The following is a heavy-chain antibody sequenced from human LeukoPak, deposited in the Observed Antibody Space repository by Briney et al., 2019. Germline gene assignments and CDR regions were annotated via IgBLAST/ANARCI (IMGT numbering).Heavy chain of an antibody. CDR3: ARVFHDSSSWFFDY. Sequence: ASVKVSCTASGYTFSSYGITWVRQAPGQGLEWMGWISTYTGNTDYAQKLQGRVTVTTDTSTNTAYVELRSLRSDDTAVYYCARVFHDSSSWFFDYWGQGTLVTVSS. V-gene: IGHV1-18*01. CDR1: GYTFSSYG. CDR2: ISTYTGNT. J-gene: IGHJ4*02. D-gene: IGHD6-13*01.